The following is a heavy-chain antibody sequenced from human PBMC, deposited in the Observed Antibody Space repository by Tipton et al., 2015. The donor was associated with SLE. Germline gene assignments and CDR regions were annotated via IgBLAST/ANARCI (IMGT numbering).Heavy chain of an antibody. CDR1: GFTFSDYS. J-gene: IGHJ3*02. CDR3: AREVRRWLQFLDAFDI. Sequence: QLVQSGGGLVKPGGSLTLSCAASGFTFSDYSINWVRQAPGKGLEWVSSISTISTYIYYADSVKGRFTISRDNAKNSLSLQMNSLRAEDTAVYFCAREVRRWLQFLDAFDIWGQGTMVTVSS. D-gene: IGHD5-24*01. CDR2: ISTISTYI. V-gene: IGHV3-21*01.